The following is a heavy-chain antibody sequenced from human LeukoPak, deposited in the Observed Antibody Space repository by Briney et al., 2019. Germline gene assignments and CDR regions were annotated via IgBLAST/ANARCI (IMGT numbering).Heavy chain of an antibody. CDR3: TKDFRGSGYFFDY. J-gene: IGHJ4*02. V-gene: IGHV3-23*01. CDR2: ISGSGDNT. CDR1: GFTFNNHA. Sequence: GGSLRLSCVVSGFTFNNHAMSWVRQAPGKGLEWISAISGSGDNTFYAGSVRGRFTISRDNSKNTLYLQMDSLRAEDTAIYYCTKDFRGSGYFFDYWGQGTPVTVSS. D-gene: IGHD3-10*01.